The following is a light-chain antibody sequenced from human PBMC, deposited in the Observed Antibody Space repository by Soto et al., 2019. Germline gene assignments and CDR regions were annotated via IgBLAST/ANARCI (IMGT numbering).Light chain of an antibody. CDR3: QQYGRT. CDR2: GAS. V-gene: IGKV3-20*01. CDR1: QSVNSNY. Sequence: DSGLTQSPGTLYLSPGERATLSCRASQSVNSNYLAWYQQKPGQAPRLLIFGASTRATGISDRFRGSGSGPDFTLTINRLEPEDFAVYYCQQYGRTFGQGTKLDIK. J-gene: IGKJ2*01.